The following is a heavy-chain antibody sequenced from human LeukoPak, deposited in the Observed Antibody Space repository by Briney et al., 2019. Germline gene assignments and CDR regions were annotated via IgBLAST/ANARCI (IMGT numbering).Heavy chain of an antibody. V-gene: IGHV4-59*01. Sequence: PSETLSLTCTVSGGSISSYYWSWIRQPPGKGLEWIGYIYYSGSTNYNPSLKSRVTISVDTSKNQFSLKLSSVTAADTAVYYCAREGYRPVAFDIWGQGTMVTVSS. CDR3: AREGYRPVAFDI. J-gene: IGHJ3*02. CDR1: GGSISSYY. D-gene: IGHD2-2*01. CDR2: IYYSGST.